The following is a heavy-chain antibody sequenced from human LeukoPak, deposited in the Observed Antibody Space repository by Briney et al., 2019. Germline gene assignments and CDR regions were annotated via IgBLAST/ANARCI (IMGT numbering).Heavy chain of an antibody. D-gene: IGHD3-22*01. CDR2: IYYSGST. CDR3: ARLTAYYYDSSGYIFDY. V-gene: IGHV4-34*01. CDR1: GGSFSGYY. J-gene: IGHJ4*02. Sequence: SETLSLTCAVYGGSFSGYYWSWIRQPPGKGLEWIGSIYYSGSTYYNPSLKSRVTISVDTSKNQFSLKLSSVTAADTAVYYCARLTAYYYDSSGYIFDYWGQGTLVTVSS.